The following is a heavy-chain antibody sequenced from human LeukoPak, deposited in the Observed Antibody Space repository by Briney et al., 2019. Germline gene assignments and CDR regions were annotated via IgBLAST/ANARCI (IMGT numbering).Heavy chain of an antibody. CDR3: AKSLDY. V-gene: IGHV3-7*01. J-gene: IGHJ4*02. CDR1: GFTFSRSW. Sequence: PGGSLRLSCVASGFTFSRSWMDWVRQAPGKGLEWVANIKGDGSETHYVDSAKGRFTISRDNAKNYLYLQIDRVRVEDTAIYYCAKSLDYWGQGDLLTVSS. CDR2: IKGDGSET.